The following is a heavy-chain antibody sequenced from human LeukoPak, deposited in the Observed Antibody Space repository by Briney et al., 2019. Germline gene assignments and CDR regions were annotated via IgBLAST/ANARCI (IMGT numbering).Heavy chain of an antibody. J-gene: IGHJ4*02. CDR3: ARLYDILTGYYNFDY. V-gene: IGHV5-51*01. CDR2: IYLGDSDT. D-gene: IGHD3-9*01. Sequence: GESLKISCKGSGYSFTNYWIAWVRQMPGKGLEWMGIIYLGDSDTRYSPSFQGQVTISADKSISTAYLQWSSLKASDTAMYYCARLYDILTGYYNFDYWGQGTLVTVSS. CDR1: GYSFTNYW.